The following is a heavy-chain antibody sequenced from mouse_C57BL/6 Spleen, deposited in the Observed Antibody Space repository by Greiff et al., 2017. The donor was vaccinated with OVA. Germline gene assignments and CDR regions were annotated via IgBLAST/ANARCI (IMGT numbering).Heavy chain of an antibody. V-gene: IGHV5-6*01. Sequence: EVKVVESGGDLVKPGGSLKLSCAASGFTFSSYGMSWVRQTPDKRLEWVATISSGGSYTYYPDSVKGRFTISRDNAKNTLYLQMSSLKSEDTAMYYCARGEPRYFDVWGTGTTVTVSS. CDR3: ARGEPRYFDV. J-gene: IGHJ1*03. CDR2: ISSGGSYT. CDR1: GFTFSSYG.